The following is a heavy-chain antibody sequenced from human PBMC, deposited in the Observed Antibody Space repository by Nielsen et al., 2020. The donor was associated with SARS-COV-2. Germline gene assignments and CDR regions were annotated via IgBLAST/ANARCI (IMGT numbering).Heavy chain of an antibody. V-gene: IGHV4-34*01. CDR1: GGSFTAYY. CDR2: INHSGDT. J-gene: IGHJ4*02. CDR3: AGDPPPGYYFES. Sequence: SETLSLTCAVSGGSFTAYYWSWIRQPPGKGLEWIGEINHSGDTNNNPSLRSRVTVSRDTSKNQFSLKLTSVTAADTAIYYCAGDPPPGYYFESWGQGAPVTVSS. D-gene: IGHD1-14*01.